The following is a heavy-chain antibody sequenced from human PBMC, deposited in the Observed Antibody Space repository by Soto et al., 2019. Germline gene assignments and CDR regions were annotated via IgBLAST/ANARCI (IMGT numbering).Heavy chain of an antibody. CDR3: TCWIAARCS. D-gene: IGHD6-6*01. V-gene: IGHV3-72*01. CDR1: GFTLSDHY. CDR2: TKNRSQRYTI. Sequence: EVQLVESGGDLVQPGGSLRLSCAASGFTLSDHYMDWVRQAPGKGLEWVARTKNRSQRYTIEYAASVKGRFTISRDDSNNPLFLQINSLKSDDTAVYYCTCWIAARCSWGQGTLVTVAS. J-gene: IGHJ4*02.